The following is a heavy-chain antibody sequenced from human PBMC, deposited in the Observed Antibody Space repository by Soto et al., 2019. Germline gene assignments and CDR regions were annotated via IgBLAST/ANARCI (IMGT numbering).Heavy chain of an antibody. Sequence: PSATLSLTYGVYGGSFRGYYWSWIRQPPGKGLEWIGEINHSGSTNYNPSLKSRVTISVDTSKNQFSLKLRSVTAADTAVYYCARRRISNLNLFDYWGQGTLVTVSS. CDR2: INHSGST. J-gene: IGHJ4*02. D-gene: IGHD2-15*01. V-gene: IGHV4-34*01. CDR1: GGSFRGYY. CDR3: ARRRISNLNLFDY.